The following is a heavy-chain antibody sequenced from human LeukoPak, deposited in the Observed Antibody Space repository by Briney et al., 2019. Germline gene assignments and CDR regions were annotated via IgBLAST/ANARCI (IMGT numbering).Heavy chain of an antibody. Sequence: SETLSLTCTVSGGSISSSSYYWGWIRQPPGKGLEWIGSIYYSGSTYYNPSLKSRVTISVDTSKNQFSLKLSSVTAADTAVYYCARDRYYYDSSGYFVTWGQGTLVTVSS. D-gene: IGHD3-22*01. V-gene: IGHV4-39*07. CDR1: GGSISSSSYY. J-gene: IGHJ5*02. CDR3: ARDRYYYDSSGYFVT. CDR2: IYYSGST.